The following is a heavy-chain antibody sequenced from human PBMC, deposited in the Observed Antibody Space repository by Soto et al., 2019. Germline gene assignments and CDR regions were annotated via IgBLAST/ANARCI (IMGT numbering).Heavy chain of an antibody. CDR1: GGSISSGGYY. V-gene: IGHV4-31*03. CDR2: IYYSGST. CDR3: AREVAGINYFDY. D-gene: IGHD2-15*01. Sequence: QVQLQESGPGLVKPSQTLSLTCTVSGGSISSGGYYWSWIRQHPGKGLEWIGYIYYSGSTYYNPSLKSRVTIAADTSNNQCSLKQISVTAADTAVDYGAREVAGINYFDYWGQGTLVTVSS. J-gene: IGHJ4*02.